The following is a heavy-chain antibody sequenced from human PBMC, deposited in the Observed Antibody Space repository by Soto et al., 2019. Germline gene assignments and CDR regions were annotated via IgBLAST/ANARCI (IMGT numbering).Heavy chain of an antibody. J-gene: IGHJ6*02. Sequence: ASVKVCGKASGYTVTGYDMHWVLQAPGQGLEWMGWINPNSGGTNYAQKFQGWVTMTRDTSISTAYMELSRLRSDDTAVYYCARGWDYYGMDVWGQGTTVTVSS. CDR3: ARGWDYYGMDV. CDR2: INPNSGGT. V-gene: IGHV1-2*04. D-gene: IGHD1-26*01. CDR1: GYTVTGYD.